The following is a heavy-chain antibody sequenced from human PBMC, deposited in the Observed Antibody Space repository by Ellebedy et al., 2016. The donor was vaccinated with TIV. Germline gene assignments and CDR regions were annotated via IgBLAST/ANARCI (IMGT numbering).Heavy chain of an antibody. CDR1: GDSFSSYF. CDR2: IHHSGST. J-gene: IGHJ5*02. D-gene: IGHD3-9*01. Sequence: SETLSRTCTVSGDSFSSYFWNWIRQPPGKGLEWIGYIHHSGSTNYSPSLKSRVTISVDPSKNRFSLKLSSVTAADTAVYYCARVNLTGYKVYNWFDPWGRGTPVTVSS. CDR3: ARVNLTGYKVYNWFDP. V-gene: IGHV4-59*01.